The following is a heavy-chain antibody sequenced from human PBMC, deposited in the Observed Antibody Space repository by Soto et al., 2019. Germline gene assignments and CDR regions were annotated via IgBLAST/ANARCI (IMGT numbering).Heavy chain of an antibody. V-gene: IGHV4-59*01. Sequence: QVQLQESGPGLVKPSETLSLTCTVSGGSISSYYWSWIRQPPGKGLEWIGYIYYSGSTNYNSSLKSRVTISVDTSKNQFSLKLSSVTAAVTAVYYCARGSRYSYGYDVHYYYYMDVWGKGTTVTVSS. CDR1: GGSISSYY. CDR3: ARGSRYSYGYDVHYYYYMDV. D-gene: IGHD5-18*01. J-gene: IGHJ6*03. CDR2: IYYSGST.